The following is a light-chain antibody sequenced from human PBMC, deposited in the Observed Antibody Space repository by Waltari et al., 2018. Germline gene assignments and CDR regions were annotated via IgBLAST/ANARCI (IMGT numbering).Light chain of an antibody. CDR2: VNSDGSH. V-gene: IGLV4-69*01. CDR1: SGHSSNV. J-gene: IGLJ3*02. Sequence: QLILTQSPSASASLGASVKLTCTLSSGHSSNVIPWLPQQPEKGPRFLMKVNSDGSHRKGDEIPDRCSGSSSGAERYLSISSLQSEDEADYFCQTGGHGTWVFGGGTKLTVL. CDR3: QTGGHGTWV.